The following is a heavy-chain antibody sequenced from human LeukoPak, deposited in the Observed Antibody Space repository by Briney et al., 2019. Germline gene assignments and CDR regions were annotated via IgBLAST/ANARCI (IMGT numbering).Heavy chain of an antibody. V-gene: IGHV4-39*07. CDR1: GGSISSSSYY. CDR3: ARDGDYYDSSGYYYAY. Sequence: SETLSLTCTVSGGSISSSSYYWGWIRQPPGKGLEWIGSIYYSGSTYYNPSLKSRVTISVDTSKNQFSLKLSSVTAADTAVYYCARDGDYYDSSGYYYAYWGQGTLVNVSS. J-gene: IGHJ4*02. D-gene: IGHD3-22*01. CDR2: IYYSGST.